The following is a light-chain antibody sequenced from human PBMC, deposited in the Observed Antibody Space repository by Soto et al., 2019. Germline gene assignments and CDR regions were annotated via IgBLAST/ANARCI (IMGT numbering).Light chain of an antibody. CDR2: DVS. Sequence: QSALTQPASVSGSPGQSITISCTGTSSDVGGYNYVSWYQQHPGKAPKLMIYDVSNRPSGVSNRFSGSKSGNTASLTISGLQAEDFSDYYCSSYTCSITLGVFGTGNNVTVL. V-gene: IGLV2-14*01. J-gene: IGLJ1*01. CDR3: SSYTCSITLGV. CDR1: SSDVGGYNY.